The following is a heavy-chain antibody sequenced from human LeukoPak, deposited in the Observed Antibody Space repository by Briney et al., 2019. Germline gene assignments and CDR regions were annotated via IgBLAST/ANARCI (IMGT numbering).Heavy chain of an antibody. CDR3: ARDPTGYCTNGVCYIAAYYMDV. CDR1: GYTFAGYY. D-gene: IGHD2-8*01. V-gene: IGHV1-2*02. Sequence: ASVNVSCKASGYTFAGYYMHWVRQAPGQGLEWMGWINPNSGGTNYAQKFQGRVTMTRDTSISTAYMELSRLRSDDTAVYYCARDPTGYCTNGVCYIAAYYMDVWGKGTTVTVSS. J-gene: IGHJ6*03. CDR2: INPNSGGT.